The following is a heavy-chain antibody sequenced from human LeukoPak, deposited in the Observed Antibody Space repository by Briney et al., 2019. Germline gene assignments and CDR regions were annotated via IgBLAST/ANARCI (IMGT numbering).Heavy chain of an antibody. CDR3: AKDSLFDY. CDR2: ISGSGVTT. V-gene: IGHV3-23*01. J-gene: IGHJ4*02. Sequence: GTLRLSCAVSGFTFSNSSINWGCLAPGKGLEWVSAISGSGVTTNYADSVKGRFTISRENSNHNLLFQMNIPRAAATASFYFAKDSLFDYWGQGTLVTVSS. CDR1: GFTFSNSS.